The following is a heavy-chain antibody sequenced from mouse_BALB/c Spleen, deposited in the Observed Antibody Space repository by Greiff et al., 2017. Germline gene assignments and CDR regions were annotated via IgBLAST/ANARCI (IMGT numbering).Heavy chain of an antibody. J-gene: IGHJ2*01. Sequence: EVKLVESGGGLVKPGGSLKLSCAASGFTFSSYTMSWVRQTPEKRLEWVATISSGGSYTYYPDSVKGRFTISRDNAKNTLYLQMSSLKSEDTAMYYCTRDPDYGSSWDFDYWGQGTTLTVSS. V-gene: IGHV5-6-4*01. D-gene: IGHD1-1*01. CDR1: GFTFSSYT. CDR3: TRDPDYGSSWDFDY. CDR2: ISSGGSYT.